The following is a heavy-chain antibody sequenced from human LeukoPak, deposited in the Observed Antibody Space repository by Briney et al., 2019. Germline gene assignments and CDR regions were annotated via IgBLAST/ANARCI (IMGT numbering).Heavy chain of an antibody. V-gene: IGHV3-21*01. CDR1: GFTFSCYS. CDR2: ISSSSSYI. D-gene: IGHD7-27*01. CDR3: ARDGDGKFDF. J-gene: IGHJ4*02. Sequence: AGGSLRLSCASSGFTFSCYSMNWVRQAPGEGLEWVSSISSSSSYIYYADSVKGRFTISRDNAKNSLYLQMNSLRAEDTAVYYCARDGDGKFDFWGQGTLVTVS.